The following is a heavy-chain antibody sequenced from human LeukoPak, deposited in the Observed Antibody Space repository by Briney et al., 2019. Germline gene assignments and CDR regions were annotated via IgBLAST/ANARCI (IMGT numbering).Heavy chain of an antibody. Sequence: SETLSLTCTVSGASITSSAYSWGWIRQPPGKGLEWIGSFYYSGSTYYNPSLKSRITISADTSKNQFSLNVSSVTAADTAVYYCANIRWIIDYYMDVWGKGTTVIVSS. V-gene: IGHV4-39*07. CDR3: ANIRWIIDYYMDV. J-gene: IGHJ6*03. CDR1: GASITSSAYS. CDR2: FYYSGST. D-gene: IGHD2-2*03.